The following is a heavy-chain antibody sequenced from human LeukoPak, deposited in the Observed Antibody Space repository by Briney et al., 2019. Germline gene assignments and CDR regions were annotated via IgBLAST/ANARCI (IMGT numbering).Heavy chain of an antibody. J-gene: IGHJ4*02. CDR3: ARDGDY. V-gene: IGHV4-61*01. CDR2: ISYSGTT. Sequence: SEALSLTCTVSGGSVSSVTYYCHWIRQPPGKGLEWIGYISYSGTTNYNPSVKSRVTISVDTSKNQFSLKLSSVTAADTAVYYCARDGDYWGQGTLVTVSS. CDR1: GGSVSSVTYY.